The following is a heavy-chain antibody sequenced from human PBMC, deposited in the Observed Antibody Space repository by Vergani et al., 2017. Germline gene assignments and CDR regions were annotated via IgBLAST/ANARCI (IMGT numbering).Heavy chain of an antibody. CDR3: ARNPYCGGDCYSDSFDI. J-gene: IGHJ3*02. CDR2: IYYSGST. CDR1: GGSISSYY. D-gene: IGHD2-21*02. Sequence: QVQLQESGPGLVKPSETLSLTCTVPGGSISSYYWSWIRQPPGKGLEWIGYIYYSGSTNYNPSLKSRVTISVDTSKNQFSLKLCSVTAADTAVYYCARNPYCGGDCYSDSFDIWGQGTMVTV. V-gene: IGHV4-59*01.